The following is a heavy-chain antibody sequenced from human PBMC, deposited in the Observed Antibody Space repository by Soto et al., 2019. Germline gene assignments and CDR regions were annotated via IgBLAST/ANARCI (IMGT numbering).Heavy chain of an antibody. CDR3: ARDKSGGDY. V-gene: IGHV1-3*05. CDR1: GYTFTSYA. Sequence: QVQLVQSGAEEKKPGASVKVSCKASGYTFTSYAMHWVRQAPGQRLEWIGWINAGNGNTKYSQKFQGSVTITRDTAASTAYMELSSLRSEDTAVYYCARDKSGGDYWGQGALVTVS. CDR2: INAGNGNT. J-gene: IGHJ4*02. D-gene: IGHD3-16*01.